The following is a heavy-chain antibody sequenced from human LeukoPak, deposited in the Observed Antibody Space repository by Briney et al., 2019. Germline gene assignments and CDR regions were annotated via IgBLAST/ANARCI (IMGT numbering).Heavy chain of an antibody. D-gene: IGHD3-22*01. J-gene: IGHJ4*02. CDR1: GFTFSNAW. V-gene: IGHV3-15*01. CDR2: IKSKADGGTT. CDR3: TTEIYYDSSGYYYGLGSVDY. Sequence: GGSLRLSCAASGFTFSNAWMSWVRQAPGKGLEWVGRIKSKADGGTTDYAAPVKGRFTISGDDSKNTLYLQMNSLKTEDTAVYYCTTEIYYDSSGYYYGLGSVDYWGQGTLVTVSS.